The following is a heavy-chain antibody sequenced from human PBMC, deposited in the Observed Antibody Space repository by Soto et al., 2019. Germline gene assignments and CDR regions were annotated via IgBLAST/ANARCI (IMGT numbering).Heavy chain of an antibody. D-gene: IGHD1-1*01. Sequence: QVQLVQSGAEVKKPGASVKVSCKVSGYTFTDYFIHWVRQAPGQGFEWMGWINPKSRGTTYAQKFQVRVTMPKDTSNTTAYMELRGLRSDDTAIYYCARVTLRAGNWFDPWGQGPLVTVSS. J-gene: IGHJ5*02. CDR1: GYTFTDYF. CDR2: INPKSRGT. CDR3: ARVTLRAGNWFDP. V-gene: IGHV1-2*02.